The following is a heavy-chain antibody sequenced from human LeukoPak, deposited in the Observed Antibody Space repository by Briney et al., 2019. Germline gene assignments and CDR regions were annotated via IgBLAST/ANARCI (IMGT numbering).Heavy chain of an antibody. Sequence: ASVKVSCKASGYTFTNYGISWVRQAPGQGLEWMGWISVYNGNTNYAQKLQGRVTMTTDTSTSTTYMELRSLRSDDTAVYYCARDRRYDAFWRGFRDYWGQGTLVTVSS. J-gene: IGHJ4*02. CDR2: ISVYNGNT. CDR3: ARDRRYDAFWRGFRDY. CDR1: GYTFTNYG. D-gene: IGHD3-3*01. V-gene: IGHV1-18*01.